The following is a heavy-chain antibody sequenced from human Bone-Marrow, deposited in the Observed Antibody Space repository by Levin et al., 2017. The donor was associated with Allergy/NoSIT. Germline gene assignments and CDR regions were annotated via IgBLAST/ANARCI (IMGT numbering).Heavy chain of an antibody. Sequence: GGSLRLSCAASGFTFSSYSMNWVRQAPGKGLEWVSYISSSSSTIYYADSVKGRFTISRDNAKNSLYLQMNSLRAEDTAVYYCARDMKDYYDSSGYSDYWGQGTLVTVSS. CDR3: ARDMKDYYDSSGYSDY. V-gene: IGHV3-48*04. J-gene: IGHJ4*02. CDR2: ISSSSSTI. CDR1: GFTFSSYS. D-gene: IGHD3-22*01.